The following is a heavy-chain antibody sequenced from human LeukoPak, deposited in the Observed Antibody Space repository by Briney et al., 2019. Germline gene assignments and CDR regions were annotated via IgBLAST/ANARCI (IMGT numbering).Heavy chain of an antibody. Sequence: ASVKVSCKASGYAFTRYDINWVRQATGQGLEWMGWVNLKSGNTGSAQKFQGRVTITRDTSINTAYMELSSLRPEDTGVYYCARVDGSPDSWGQGTLVTVSS. D-gene: IGHD2-15*01. V-gene: IGHV1-8*03. CDR3: ARVDGSPDS. CDR1: GYAFTRYD. J-gene: IGHJ4*02. CDR2: VNLKSGNT.